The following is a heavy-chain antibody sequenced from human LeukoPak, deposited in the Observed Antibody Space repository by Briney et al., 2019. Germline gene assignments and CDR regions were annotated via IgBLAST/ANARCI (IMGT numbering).Heavy chain of an antibody. CDR1: GGSISGYY. D-gene: IGHD6-19*01. CDR2: IHYSGST. Sequence: SETLSLTCTVSGGSISGYYWSWIRQPPGKGLEWIGYIHYSGSTNYNPSLKSRVTISLDTSKNQFSLKLNSVTAADTAVYHCAREGQWLPDWFDPWGQGTLVTVSS. V-gene: IGHV4-59*01. CDR3: AREGQWLPDWFDP. J-gene: IGHJ5*02.